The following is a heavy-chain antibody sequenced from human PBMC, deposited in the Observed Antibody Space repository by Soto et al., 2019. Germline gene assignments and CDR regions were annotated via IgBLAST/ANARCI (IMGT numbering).Heavy chain of an antibody. V-gene: IGHV2-26*01. J-gene: IGHJ6*02. CDR2: IFSNDEK. CDR1: GFSLSNARMG. Sequence: GSGPTLVNPTETLTLTCTVSGFSLSNARMGVSWIRQPPGKALEWLAHIFSNDEKSYSTSLKSRLTISKDTSKSQVVLTMTNMDPVDTATYYCARTAAYSYGYSLYYDGMDVWGQGTTVTVSS. D-gene: IGHD5-18*01. CDR3: ARTAAYSYGYSLYYDGMDV.